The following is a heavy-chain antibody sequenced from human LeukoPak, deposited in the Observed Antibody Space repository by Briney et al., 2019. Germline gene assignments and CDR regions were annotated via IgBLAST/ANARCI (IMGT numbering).Heavy chain of an antibody. D-gene: IGHD3-16*01. J-gene: IGHJ4*02. Sequence: PGGSLRLSCAASGFTFSDYWMSWVRQAPGKGLEFVANIKQDGSEKNYMDFVKGRFSISRDNAMNALYLQMNSLRAEDTAVYYCARDLRITFGGANFDDYWGQGTLVTVSS. V-gene: IGHV3-7*04. CDR2: IKQDGSEK. CDR3: ARDLRITFGGANFDDY. CDR1: GFTFSDYW.